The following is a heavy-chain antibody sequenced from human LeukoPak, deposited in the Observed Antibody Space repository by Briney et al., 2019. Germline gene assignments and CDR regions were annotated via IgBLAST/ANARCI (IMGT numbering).Heavy chain of an antibody. D-gene: IGHD2-15*01. Sequence: PSQTLSLTCTVSGGSISSGNYYWSWIRQPAGKGLEWIGRIYTRGSTNYNPSLKSRVTISVDTSKNQFSLKLSSVTAADTAVYYCARGSVLSKYSATNWFDPWGQGTLVTVSS. V-gene: IGHV4-61*02. J-gene: IGHJ5*02. CDR1: GGSISSGNYY. CDR2: IYTRGST. CDR3: ARGSVLSKYSATNWFDP.